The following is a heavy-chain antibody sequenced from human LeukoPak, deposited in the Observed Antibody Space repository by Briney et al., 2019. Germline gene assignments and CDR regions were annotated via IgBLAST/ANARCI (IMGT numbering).Heavy chain of an antibody. D-gene: IGHD6-6*01. Sequence: MPGGSLRLSCAASGFTFSSYSMNWVRQAPGKGLEWVSSISSSSSYIYYADSVKGRFTISRDNAKNSLYLQMNSLRAEDTAVYYCARKPARHDDAFDIWGQGTMVTVSS. CDR3: ARKPARHDDAFDI. V-gene: IGHV3-21*01. J-gene: IGHJ3*02. CDR2: ISSSSSYI. CDR1: GFTFSSYS.